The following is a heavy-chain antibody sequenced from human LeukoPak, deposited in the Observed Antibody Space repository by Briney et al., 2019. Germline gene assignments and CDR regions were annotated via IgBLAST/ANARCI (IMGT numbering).Heavy chain of an antibody. J-gene: IGHJ4*02. Sequence: ASVKVSCKASGYTFTSYYMHWVRQAPGQGLEWMGLINPTGGSTGYAQKLQGRVTMTTDTSTSTAYMELRSLGSDDTAVYYCARLHGRPSMAPLRRKDEYYFDYWGQGTLVTVSS. V-gene: IGHV1-46*01. D-gene: IGHD6-6*01. CDR1: GYTFTSYY. CDR3: ARLHGRPSMAPLRRKDEYYFDY. CDR2: INPTGGST.